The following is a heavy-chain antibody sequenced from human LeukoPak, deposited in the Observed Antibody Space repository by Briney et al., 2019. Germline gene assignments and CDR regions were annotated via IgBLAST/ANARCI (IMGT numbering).Heavy chain of an antibody. CDR2: IYSGGST. D-gene: IGHD3-10*01. Sequence: PGGSLRLSRAASGFTVSSNYMSWVRQAPGKGLEWVSVIYSGGSTYYADSVKGRFTISRDNSKNTLYLQMNSLRAEDTAVYYCARFGSGSYEFDYWGQGTLVTVSS. J-gene: IGHJ4*02. V-gene: IGHV3-66*01. CDR1: GFTVSSNY. CDR3: ARFGSGSYEFDY.